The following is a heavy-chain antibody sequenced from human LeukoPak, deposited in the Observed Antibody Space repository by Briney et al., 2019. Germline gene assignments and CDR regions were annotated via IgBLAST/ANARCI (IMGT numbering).Heavy chain of an antibody. J-gene: IGHJ4*02. CDR2: IKQDGSEK. CDR1: GFTFSSYW. V-gene: IGHV3-7*01. D-gene: IGHD5-18*01. CDR3: ARSQRGYSYGLDY. Sequence: QTGGSLRLSCAASGFTFSSYWMSWVRQAPGKGLEWVANIKQDGSEKYYGDSVKGRFTISRDNAKNSLYLQMNSLRAEDTAVYYCARSQRGYSYGLDYWGQGTLVTVSS.